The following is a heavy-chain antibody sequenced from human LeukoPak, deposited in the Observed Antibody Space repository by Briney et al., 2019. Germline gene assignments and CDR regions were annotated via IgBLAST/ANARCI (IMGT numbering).Heavy chain of an antibody. Sequence: SETLSLTCTVSGASISSSSHYWGWIRQPPGKGREWIGSIDYSGSTNYNPSLKSRVTISVDTSKNQFSLRLSSVTAADTAVYYCARRDYDYVWGTYRRYRPFDYWGQGTLVTVSS. V-gene: IGHV4-39*01. D-gene: IGHD3-16*02. CDR2: IDYSGST. CDR3: ARRDYDYVWGTYRRYRPFDY. CDR1: GASISSSSHY. J-gene: IGHJ4*02.